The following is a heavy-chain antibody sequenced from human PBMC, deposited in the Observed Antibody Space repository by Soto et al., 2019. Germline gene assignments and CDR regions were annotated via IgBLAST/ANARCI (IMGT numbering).Heavy chain of an antibody. CDR1: GFTFTSSA. J-gene: IGHJ6*02. CDR2: IVVGSGNT. V-gene: IGHV1-58*01. CDR3: AADRRVRYYYYGMDV. Sequence: SVKVSCKASGFTFTSSAVQWVRQARGERLEWIGWIVVGSGNTNYAQKFQERVTITRDMSTSTAYMELSSLRSEDTAVYYCAADRRVRYYYYGMDVWGQGTTVTVSS. D-gene: IGHD2-21*01.